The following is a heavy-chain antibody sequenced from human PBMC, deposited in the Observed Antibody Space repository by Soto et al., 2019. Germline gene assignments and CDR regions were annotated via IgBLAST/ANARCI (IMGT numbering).Heavy chain of an antibody. D-gene: IGHD6-19*01. V-gene: IGHV1-8*01. CDR3: ARALGYSSTSRLDL. CDR1: GYTFTTYD. Sequence: QVQLVQSGAEVEKPGASVKVSCKASGYTFTTYDFNWVRQAPGHGLEWMGWMNPDTGNTGYAQKFQGRVTMTRATSISTAFMALSGLTAEATAVYYCARALGYSSTSRLDLWGQGTLVTVSS. J-gene: IGHJ4*02. CDR2: MNPDTGNT.